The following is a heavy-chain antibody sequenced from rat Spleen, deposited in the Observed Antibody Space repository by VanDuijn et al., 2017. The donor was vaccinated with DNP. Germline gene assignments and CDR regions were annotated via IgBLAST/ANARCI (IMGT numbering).Heavy chain of an antibody. CDR1: GFTFSTAW. CDR2: IKAKSNNYAT. J-gene: IGHJ2*01. V-gene: IGHV6-6*01. Sequence: EVQVLESGGGLVQPGNSLKLSCATSGFTFSTAWMYWYRQFPEKRLEWVARIKAKSNNYATDYTESVKGRLTISRDDSKSSIYLQMNNLKEEETAIYYCAKGPNYGGWSDYFDYWGQGVMVTVSS. D-gene: IGHD1-11*01. CDR3: AKGPNYGGWSDYFDY.